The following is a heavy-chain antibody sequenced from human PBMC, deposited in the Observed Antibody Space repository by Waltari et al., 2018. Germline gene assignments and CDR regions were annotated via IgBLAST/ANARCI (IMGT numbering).Heavy chain of an antibody. V-gene: IGHV3-23*04. CDR1: GFIFTSYA. Sequence: QLVASGGGLVKPGGSLRLSCAASGFIFTSYAMTWVRQAPGKGLVWVPAIIGSGGSTYYADCVKGRFIISRDTSKKTLYLQMNSLGAEDTAVYYCAKVPGPGKPTGFMPSPYYFDYWGLGTLVSVSS. D-gene: IGHD6-13*01. CDR2: IIGSGGST. CDR3: AKVPGPGKPTGFMPSPYYFDY. J-gene: IGHJ4*02.